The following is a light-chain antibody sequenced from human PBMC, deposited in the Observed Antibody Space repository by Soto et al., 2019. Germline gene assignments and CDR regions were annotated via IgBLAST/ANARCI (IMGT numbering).Light chain of an antibody. CDR2: DVS. CDR3: QQYGSSPT. Sequence: EIVLTQSPGTLSLSPGERATLSCRSSQSVSSSYLAWYQQKPGQAPRLLIYDVSSRAPGSPDRFSGIGSGTGFTLTISRLEPEDFAVYYCQQYGSSPTFGQGTKVEIK. V-gene: IGKV3-20*01. CDR1: QSVSSSY. J-gene: IGKJ1*01.